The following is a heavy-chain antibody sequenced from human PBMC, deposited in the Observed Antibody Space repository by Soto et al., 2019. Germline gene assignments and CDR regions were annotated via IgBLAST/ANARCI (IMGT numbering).Heavy chain of an antibody. J-gene: IGHJ5*02. V-gene: IGHV1-18*01. Sequence: ASVKVSCKASGYTFTSYGISLVRQAPRQGLEWMGWISAYNGNTNYAQKLQGRVTMTTDTSTGTAYMELRSLRSDDTAVYYCARRGYCTNGVCSNWFDPWGQGTLVTVSS. CDR1: GYTFTSYG. CDR2: ISAYNGNT. D-gene: IGHD2-8*01. CDR3: ARRGYCTNGVCSNWFDP.